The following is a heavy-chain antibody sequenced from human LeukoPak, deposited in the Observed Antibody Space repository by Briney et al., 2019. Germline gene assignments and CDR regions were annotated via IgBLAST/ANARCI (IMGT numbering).Heavy chain of an antibody. J-gene: IGHJ4*02. CDR2: IYYNGNI. D-gene: IGHD6-13*01. V-gene: IGHV4-59*01. CDR3: ARGVYIAAAQYGY. CDR1: GASITSFY. Sequence: SETLSLTCTVSGASITSFYWIWIRQPPGKGLEWIGYIYYNGNIDYNPSLKSRVTISVDTSKNQFSLKLNSVTAADTAVYYCARGVYIAAAQYGYWGQGTLVTVSS.